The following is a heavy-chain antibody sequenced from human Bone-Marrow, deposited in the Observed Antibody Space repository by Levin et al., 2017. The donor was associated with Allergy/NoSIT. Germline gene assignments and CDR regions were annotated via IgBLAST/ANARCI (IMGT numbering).Heavy chain of an antibody. CDR3: AREDASGSFVDY. V-gene: IGHV4-39*07. J-gene: IGHJ4*02. CDR2: ISHSGNT. D-gene: IGHD3-10*01. CDR1: GGSISSSAHY. Sequence: PSETLSLTCTVSGGSISSSAHYWGWIRQPPGKELEWIVTISHSGNTYYNPSLKSRVTLSVDTSKNQFSLKLASVTAADTAVYYCAREDASGSFVDYWGQGTLVIVSS.